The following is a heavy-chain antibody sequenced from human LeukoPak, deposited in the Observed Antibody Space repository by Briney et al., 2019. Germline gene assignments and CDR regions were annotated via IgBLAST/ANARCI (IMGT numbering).Heavy chain of an antibody. Sequence: GGSLPLSCLASGCVFIKYERNWLRQPPSRDLDGVADITSYGNHNKYPGSVRDRFTIPSDNAKNSVYLQTNKLPAGDRGVYLCMRDLSGFFEWLWVDSPDCGGRGTQVTVSS. V-gene: IGHV3-48*03. J-gene: IGHJ4*02. CDR1: GCVFIKYE. CDR2: ITSYGNHN. D-gene: IGHD3-3*01. CDR3: MRDLSGFFEWLWVDSPDC.